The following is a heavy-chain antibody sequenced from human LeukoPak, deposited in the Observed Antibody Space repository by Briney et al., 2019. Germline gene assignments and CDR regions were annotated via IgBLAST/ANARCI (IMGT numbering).Heavy chain of an antibody. D-gene: IGHD3-22*01. CDR3: ARVVSGYTDSWFDP. Sequence: GGSLRLSCAASGFTFSSYAMSWVRQAPGKGLEWVSGISGSGGSTYYADSVKGRFTISRDNSKNTLYLQMNSLRAEDTAVYYCARVVSGYTDSWFDPWGQGTLVTVSS. CDR1: GFTFSSYA. CDR2: ISGSGGST. J-gene: IGHJ5*02. V-gene: IGHV3-23*01.